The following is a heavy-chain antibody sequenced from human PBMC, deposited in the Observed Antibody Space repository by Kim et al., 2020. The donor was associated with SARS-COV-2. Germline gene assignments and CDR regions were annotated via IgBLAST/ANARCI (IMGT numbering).Heavy chain of an antibody. V-gene: IGHV4-39*01. CDR3: ARHSSLRGTFDY. J-gene: IGHJ4*02. Sequence: TPPRHSRVAISLDTSKNHFSLKLTSMTAADTAVYYCARHSSLRGTFDYWGPGTLVTVSS.